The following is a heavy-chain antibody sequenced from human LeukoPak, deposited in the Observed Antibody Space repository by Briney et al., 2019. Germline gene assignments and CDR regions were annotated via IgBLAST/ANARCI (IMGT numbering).Heavy chain of an antibody. CDR3: PRVRPLRYVDWLPPSARGYYFDY. V-gene: IGHV4-39*07. J-gene: IGHJ4*02. Sequence: PSETLSLTCTVSSGSISTSNYYWGWVRQPPGKALEWIGNIFYSGSTYYSPSLKSRVTISLDTSRNQFSLKLSSVTAADTAVYYCPRVRPLRYVDWLPPSARGYYFDYWGEGTLVTVSS. D-gene: IGHD3-9*01. CDR1: SGSISTSNYY. CDR2: IFYSGST.